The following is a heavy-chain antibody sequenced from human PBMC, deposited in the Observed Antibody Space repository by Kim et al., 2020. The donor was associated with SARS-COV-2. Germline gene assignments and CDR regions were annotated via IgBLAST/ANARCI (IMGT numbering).Heavy chain of an antibody. CDR1: GGSFSGYY. CDR2: INHSGST. V-gene: IGHV4-34*01. Sequence: SETLSLTCAVYGGSFSGYYWSWIRQPPGKGLEWIGEINHSGSTNYNPSLKSRVTISVDTSKNQFSLKLSSVTAADTAVYYCARGPWRATFDYWGQGTLVTVSS. CDR3: ARGPWRATFDY. J-gene: IGHJ4*02. D-gene: IGHD1-1*01.